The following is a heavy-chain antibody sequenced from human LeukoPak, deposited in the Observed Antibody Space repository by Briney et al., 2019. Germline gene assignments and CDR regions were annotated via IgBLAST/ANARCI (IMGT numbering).Heavy chain of an antibody. CDR1: GDSVSSFH. J-gene: IGHJ4*02. Sequence: SETLSLTCVVSGDSVSSFHWNWIRQLPGKGLEWIGCLSYTGKTDYNPSLASRVAISLDTSKNQGFSLRLRSVTAADTAVYYCSEGYFEPFDHWGQGILVTVSS. D-gene: IGHD2/OR15-2a*01. CDR3: SEGYFEPFDH. CDR2: LSYTGKT. V-gene: IGHV4-59*02.